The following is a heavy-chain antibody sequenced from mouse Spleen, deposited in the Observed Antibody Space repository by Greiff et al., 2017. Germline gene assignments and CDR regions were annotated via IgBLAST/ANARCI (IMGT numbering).Heavy chain of an antibody. V-gene: IGHV3-1*01. Sequence: DVKLQESGPGMVKPSQSLSLTCTVTGYSITSGYDWQWIRHFPGNKLEWMGDISYSGSTNYNPSLKSRISITHDTSKNHFFLKLNSVTTEDTATYYCARGGYGSFFAYWGQGTLVTVSA. CDR2: ISYSGST. CDR1: GYSITSGYD. J-gene: IGHJ3*01. CDR3: ARGGYGSFFAY. D-gene: IGHD1-1*01.